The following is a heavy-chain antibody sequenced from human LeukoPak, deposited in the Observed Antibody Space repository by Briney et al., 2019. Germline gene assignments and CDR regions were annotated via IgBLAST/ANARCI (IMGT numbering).Heavy chain of an antibody. D-gene: IGHD6-19*01. J-gene: IGHJ2*01. Sequence: GGSLRLSCAASGFTFSSYGMHWVRQAPGKGLEWVAFIRYDGSNKYYADSVKGRFTISRDNSKNTLYLQMNSLRAEDTAVYYCTQSHPPSGWYGYFDLWGRGTLVTVSS. CDR1: GFTFSSYG. CDR3: TQSHPPSGWYGYFDL. V-gene: IGHV3-30*02. CDR2: IRYDGSNK.